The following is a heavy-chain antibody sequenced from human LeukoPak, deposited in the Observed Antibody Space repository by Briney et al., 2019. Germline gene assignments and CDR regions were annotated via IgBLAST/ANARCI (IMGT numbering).Heavy chain of an antibody. Sequence: GASVKVSCKASGYTFTGYYMHWVRQAPGQGLEWMGWINPNSGGTNYAQKFQGRVTMTRDTSISTAYMELSRLRSDDTAVYYCARARARPPSDSNSLSYWGQGTLVTVSS. CDR2: INPNSGGT. D-gene: IGHD4-23*01. CDR1: GYTFTGYY. J-gene: IGHJ4*02. V-gene: IGHV1-2*02. CDR3: ARARARPPSDSNSLSY.